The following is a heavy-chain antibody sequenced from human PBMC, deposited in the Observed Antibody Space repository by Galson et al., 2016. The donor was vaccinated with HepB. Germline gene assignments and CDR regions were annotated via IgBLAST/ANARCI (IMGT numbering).Heavy chain of an antibody. CDR2: IWSDGSRK. V-gene: IGHV3-33*01. J-gene: IGHJ3*02. CDR3: VTGHSSLDHGDYRGAFDI. Sequence: SLRLSCAASGFTFSSYGMHWVRQAPGKGLEWVAVIWSDGSRKHYAESVKGRFTISRDTSKNTLYLQMNSLKTEDTGVYYCVTGHSSLDHGDYRGAFDIRGQGTTVTVSS. CDR1: GFTFSSYG. D-gene: IGHD4-17*01.